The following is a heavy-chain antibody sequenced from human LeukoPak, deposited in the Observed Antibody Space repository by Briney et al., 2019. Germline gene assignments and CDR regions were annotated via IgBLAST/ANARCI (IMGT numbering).Heavy chain of an antibody. Sequence: GRSLRLSCAASGFTFDDYAMHWVRQAPGKGLEWVSGISWNSGSIGYADSVKGRFTISRDNAKNSLYLQMNSLRAEDTAVYYCARDSSSLYYYDSSGYPDDAFDIWGQGTMVTVSS. CDR3: ARDSSSLYYYDSSGYPDDAFDI. V-gene: IGHV3-9*01. CDR1: GFTFDDYA. J-gene: IGHJ3*02. CDR2: ISWNSGSI. D-gene: IGHD3-22*01.